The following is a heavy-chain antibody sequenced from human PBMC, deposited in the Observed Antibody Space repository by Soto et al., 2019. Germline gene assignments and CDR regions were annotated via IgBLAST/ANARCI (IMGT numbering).Heavy chain of an antibody. V-gene: IGHV3-23*01. CDR3: AKGGSVLMVYADNWLDP. CDR2: ISSSGSTT. D-gene: IGHD2-8*01. CDR1: GFTFNDYA. J-gene: IGHJ5*02. Sequence: GGSLRLSCAASGFTFNDYAMSWVRQAPGKGLEWVSSISSSGSTTHYADSVKGRFTISRDNSKNTLYLQMISLRAEDTAVYYCAKGGSVLMVYADNWLDPWGRGTLVTVS.